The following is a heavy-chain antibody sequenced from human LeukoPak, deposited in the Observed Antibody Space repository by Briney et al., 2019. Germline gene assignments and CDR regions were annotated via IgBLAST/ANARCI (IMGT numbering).Heavy chain of an antibody. CDR1: GGSISSGGYS. V-gene: IGHV4-30-2*01. J-gene: IGHJ4*02. CDR3: ARLYSYGPRYFDY. Sequence: SQTLSLTCAVSGGSISSGGYSWSWTRQPPGKGLEWIGYIYHSGSTYYNPSLKSRVTIPVDRSKNQFSLKLSSVTAADTAVYYCARLYSYGPRYFDYWGQGTLVTVSS. CDR2: IYHSGST. D-gene: IGHD5-18*01.